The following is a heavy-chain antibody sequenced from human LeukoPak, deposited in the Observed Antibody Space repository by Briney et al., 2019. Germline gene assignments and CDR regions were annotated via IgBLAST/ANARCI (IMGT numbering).Heavy chain of an antibody. J-gene: IGHJ6*03. Sequence: PSQTLSLTCTVSGGSISSGGYYWSWIRQHPGKGLEWIGYIYYSGGTYYNPSLKSRVTISVDTSKNQFSLKLSSVTAADTAVYYCAVHTDYYYYMDVWGKGTTVTVSS. CDR1: GGSISSGGYY. CDR2: IYYSGGT. V-gene: IGHV4-31*03. CDR3: AVHTDYYYYMDV. D-gene: IGHD2-21*01.